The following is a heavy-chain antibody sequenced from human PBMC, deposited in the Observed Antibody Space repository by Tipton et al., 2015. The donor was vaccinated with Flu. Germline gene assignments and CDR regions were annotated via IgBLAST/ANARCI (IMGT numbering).Heavy chain of an antibody. CDR2: IYHSGST. CDR1: GGSINTYY. CDR3: AKEGNSGSYYAY. V-gene: IGHV4-59*01. J-gene: IGHJ4*02. D-gene: IGHD1-26*01. Sequence: TLSLTCTVSGGSINTYYWSWIRQPPGKGLEWIGHIYHSGSTNYNPSLKSRVTISVDTPRSQFSLRLSSVTAADTAAYYCAKEGNSGSYYAYWGQGTLVTVSS.